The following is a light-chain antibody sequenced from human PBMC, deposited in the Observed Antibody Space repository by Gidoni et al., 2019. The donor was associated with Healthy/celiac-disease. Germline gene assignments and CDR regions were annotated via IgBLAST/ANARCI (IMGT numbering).Light chain of an antibody. CDR1: QSVSNSY. CDR2: GAS. Sequence: EIVFTQPPGTLSLSPGERATLSCRASQSVSNSYLAWYQQKPGQAPRLIIYGASSRATGIPDRFSGSGAGTDFILTSSRLEPEDVAVYYCQQYGSLYTFGQGTKLEIK. V-gene: IGKV3-20*01. J-gene: IGKJ2*01. CDR3: QQYGSLYT.